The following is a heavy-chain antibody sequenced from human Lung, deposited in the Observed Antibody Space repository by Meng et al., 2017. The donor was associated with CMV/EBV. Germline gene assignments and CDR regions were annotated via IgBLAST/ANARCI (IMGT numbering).Heavy chain of an antibody. CDR2: FYRGDFGT. Sequence: GGSLRLXXAASGFTFSSYAMSWVRQAPGKGLEWVSVFYRGDFGTNYVDSVKGRFTISKDYSSNTLYLQMNSLRVEDTAVYYCVKDDTSGWGDYWGQGTLVTVSS. D-gene: IGHD2-2*01. J-gene: IGHJ4*02. CDR3: VKDDTSGWGDY. CDR1: GFTFSSYA. V-gene: IGHV3-23*03.